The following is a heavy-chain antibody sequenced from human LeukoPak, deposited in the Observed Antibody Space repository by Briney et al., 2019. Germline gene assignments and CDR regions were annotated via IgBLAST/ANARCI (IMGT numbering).Heavy chain of an antibody. CDR2: ISAYNGNT. D-gene: IGHD6-13*01. CDR3: ARGAYSSGWYLFDP. V-gene: IGHV1-18*01. J-gene: IGHJ5*02. CDR1: GYTFTSYG. Sequence: GASVKVSCKASGYTFTSYGISWVRQAPGQGLEWMGWISAYNGNTNYAQKLQGRVTMTTDTSTSTAYMELSSLRSEDTAVYYCARGAYSSGWYLFDPWGQGTLVTVSS.